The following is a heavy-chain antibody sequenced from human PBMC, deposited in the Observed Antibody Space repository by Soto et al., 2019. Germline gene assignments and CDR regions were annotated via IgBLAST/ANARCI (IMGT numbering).Heavy chain of an antibody. Sequence: PSETLSLTCTVSGGSISSYYWSWIRRPPGRGLEWIGYIYYSGSTNYNPSLKSRVTISVDTSKNQFSLKLSSVTAADTAVYYCARALIAVAGGYYYYGMDVWGQGTTVT. D-gene: IGHD6-19*01. CDR2: IYYSGST. V-gene: IGHV4-59*01. CDR1: GGSISSYY. CDR3: ARALIAVAGGYYYYGMDV. J-gene: IGHJ6*02.